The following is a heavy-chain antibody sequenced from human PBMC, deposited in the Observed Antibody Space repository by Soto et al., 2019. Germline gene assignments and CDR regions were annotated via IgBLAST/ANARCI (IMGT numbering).Heavy chain of an antibody. Sequence: SETLSLTCTVSGGSLSSYYWSWIRQAPGKGLENLGYVYYSDSINYNPSFKSRVTISVDTSTNQFFLKLSSVTAADTAVHYCARVLGWAAAYSWFDPWGQGTLVTVSS. CDR2: VYYSDSI. CDR1: GGSLSSYY. V-gene: IGHV4-59*12. D-gene: IGHD6-13*01. CDR3: ARVLGWAAAYSWFDP. J-gene: IGHJ5*02.